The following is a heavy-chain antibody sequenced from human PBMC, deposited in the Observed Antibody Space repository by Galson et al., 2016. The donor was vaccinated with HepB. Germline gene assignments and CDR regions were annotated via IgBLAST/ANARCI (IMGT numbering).Heavy chain of an antibody. J-gene: IGHJ3*02. D-gene: IGHD3-3*01. CDR1: GGSISSSSYY. CDR2: IYYSGST. CDR3: AREPSRNTIFGVAFRSAFDI. V-gene: IGHV4-39*07. Sequence: SETLSLTCTVSGGSISSSSYYWGWIRQPPGKGLEWIGSIYYSGSTNYNPSLKSRVTISVDTTNNQLSLKLSSVTAADTAMYYCAREPSRNTIFGVAFRSAFDIWGQGTMVTVSS.